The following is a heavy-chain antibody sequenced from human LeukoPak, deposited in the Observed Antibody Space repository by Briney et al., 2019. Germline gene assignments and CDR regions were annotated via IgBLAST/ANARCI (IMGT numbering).Heavy chain of an antibody. V-gene: IGHV1-69*13. Sequence: ASVKVSCKASGGTFSSYAISWVRQAPGQGLEWMGGIIPIFGTANYAQKFQGRVTITADESTSTAYMELSSLRSEDTAVYYCASSLYYDIKLNSGSYSASSYFDYSGQGTLVTVSS. CDR3: ASSLYYDIKLNSGSYSASSYFDY. CDR1: GGTFSSYA. J-gene: IGHJ4*02. D-gene: IGHD1-26*01. CDR2: IIPIFGTA.